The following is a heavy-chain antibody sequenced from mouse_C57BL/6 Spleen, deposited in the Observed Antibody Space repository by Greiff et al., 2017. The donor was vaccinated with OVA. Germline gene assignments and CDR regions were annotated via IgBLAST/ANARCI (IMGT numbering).Heavy chain of an antibody. CDR2: ISGGGGNT. CDR3: ARQRYDYDLEYAMDY. CDR1: GFTFSSYT. V-gene: IGHV5-9*01. D-gene: IGHD2-4*01. Sequence: EVMLVESGGGLVKPGGSLKLSCAASGFTFSSYTMSWVRQTPEKRLEWVATISGGGGNTYYPDSVKGRFTISRDNAKNTLYLQMSSLRSEDTALYYCARQRYDYDLEYAMDYWGQGTSVTVSS. J-gene: IGHJ4*01.